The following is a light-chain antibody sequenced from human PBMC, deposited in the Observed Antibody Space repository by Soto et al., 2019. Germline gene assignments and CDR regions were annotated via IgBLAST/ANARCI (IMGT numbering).Light chain of an antibody. Sequence: ENVLTQSPATLSLSPGERATLSCRASQSVSSYLAWYHQKPGQTPRLLIYDASNRATGIPARFSGSGSGTDFTLTISTLEPEDSGVYYCRQRSHWPPTFGQGTKVDIK. CDR1: QSVSSY. V-gene: IGKV3-11*01. CDR2: DAS. CDR3: RQRSHWPPT. J-gene: IGKJ1*01.